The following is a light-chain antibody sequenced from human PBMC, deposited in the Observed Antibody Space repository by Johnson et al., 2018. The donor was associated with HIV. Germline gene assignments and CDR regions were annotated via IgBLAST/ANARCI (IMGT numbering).Light chain of an antibody. CDR2: DNN. CDR1: SSNIGNNY. Sequence: QPVLTQPPSVSAAPGQKVTISCSGSSSNIGNNYVSWYQQFPGTAPKLVIYDNNNRPSGIPDLFSGSKSGTSATLGITGLQTGDEADYYCGTWDSSLSAGGANYVFGTGTKVTVL. J-gene: IGLJ1*01. CDR3: GTWDSSLSAGGANYV. V-gene: IGLV1-51*01.